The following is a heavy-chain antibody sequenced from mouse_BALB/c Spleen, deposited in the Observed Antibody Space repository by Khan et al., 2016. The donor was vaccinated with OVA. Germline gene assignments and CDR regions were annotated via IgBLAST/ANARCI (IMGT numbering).Heavy chain of an antibody. Sequence: VELVESGPGLVAPSQSLSITCTVSGFSLSRYSVHWVRQPPGKGLEWLGMIWSGGSTDYNSALTSRLSISKDNSKSQVFLKMNSRQTGDTAMYYGARKKYDSCFSLDYWGQGTSVTVSS. V-gene: IGHV2-6-4*01. D-gene: IGHD2-10*02. CDR1: GFSLSRYS. CDR2: IWSGGST. CDR3: ARKKYDSCFSLDY. J-gene: IGHJ4*01.